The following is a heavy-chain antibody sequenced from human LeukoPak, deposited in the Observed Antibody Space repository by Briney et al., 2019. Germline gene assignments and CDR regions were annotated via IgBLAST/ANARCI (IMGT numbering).Heavy chain of an antibody. V-gene: IGHV3-15*01. CDR3: TTADIVVVPAGPYYYYMDV. CDR1: GFTFSNAW. Sequence: GGSLRLSCAASGFTFSNAWMSWVRQAPGKGLEWVGRIKSKTDGGTTDYAAPVKGRFTISRDDSKNTLYLQMNSLKTEDTAVYYCTTADIVVVPAGPYYYYMDVWGKGTTVTVFS. CDR2: IKSKTDGGTT. D-gene: IGHD2-2*01. J-gene: IGHJ6*03.